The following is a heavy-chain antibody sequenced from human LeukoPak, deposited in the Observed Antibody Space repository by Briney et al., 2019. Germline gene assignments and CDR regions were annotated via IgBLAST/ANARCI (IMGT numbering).Heavy chain of an antibody. CDR3: EGRWLQLRPDAFDI. CDR2: IYSGGST. J-gene: IGHJ3*02. D-gene: IGHD5-24*01. CDR1: GIAFSSNY. V-gene: IGHV3-53*01. Sequence: PAGPLRLSSAASGIAFSSNYMNWARLAPGKGLEWISVIYSGGSTYYADPVKGRFTISRDNSKNTLYLQMNSLRAEDTAVYYCEGRWLQLRPDAFDIWGQGTMVTVSS.